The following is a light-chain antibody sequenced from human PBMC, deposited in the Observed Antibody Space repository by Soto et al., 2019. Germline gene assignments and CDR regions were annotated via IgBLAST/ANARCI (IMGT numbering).Light chain of an antibody. CDR1: QGIGNY. Sequence: DIQLTQSPSFLSASLGDRVTITCRASQGIGNYLAWYQQKPGKAPNLLIYVASTLQSGVPSRFSGSGSGTEFTLTISSLQPEDFATYYCQQLNSYPLTFGGGTKVDIK. V-gene: IGKV1-9*01. CDR2: VAS. J-gene: IGKJ4*01. CDR3: QQLNSYPLT.